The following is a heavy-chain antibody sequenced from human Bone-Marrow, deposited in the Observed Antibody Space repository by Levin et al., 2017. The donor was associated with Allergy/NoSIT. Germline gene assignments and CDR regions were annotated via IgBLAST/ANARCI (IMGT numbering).Heavy chain of an antibody. CDR3: AKEQSHYYDSSSPLDY. CDR1: GFTFSDYA. D-gene: IGHD3-22*01. V-gene: IGHV3-30*18. CDR2: ISFDGNYK. J-gene: IGHJ4*02. Sequence: GGSLRLSCAASGFTFSDYAMHWVRQAPGKGLVWVAVISFDGNYKYYADSMKGRFTISRDDSKNTLYLQMDNLKPDDTAVYYCAKEQSHYYDSSSPLDYWGRGTLVTVSS.